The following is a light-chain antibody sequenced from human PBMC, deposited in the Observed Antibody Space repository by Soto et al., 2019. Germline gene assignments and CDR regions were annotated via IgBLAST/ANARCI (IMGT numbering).Light chain of an antibody. CDR1: QSVSSN. CDR3: QQYKNRRT. J-gene: IGKJ1*01. V-gene: IGKV3-15*01. CDR2: GAS. Sequence: IVMTQSPATLSVSPGERATLSCRASQSVSSNLAWYQQKPGQAPRLLIYGASTRATGIPARFSGSGSGTEFTLTISSLQSEDFAVYYCQQYKNRRTFGQGTKVEIK.